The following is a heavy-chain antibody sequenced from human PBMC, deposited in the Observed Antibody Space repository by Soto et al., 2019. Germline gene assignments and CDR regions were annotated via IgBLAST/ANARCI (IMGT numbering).Heavy chain of an antibody. J-gene: IGHJ4*02. V-gene: IGHV3-7*03. CDR2: IRQDGGAQ. CDR1: GFTFTTYW. Sequence: GGSLRLSCVASGFTFTTYWMSWVRQAPGKGLEWVANIRQDGGAQYYVDSEKGRFTISRDNAKNSVYLQMDSLRAEDTAVYYCVRGGHGSGSYLGSYWGQGILVTVSS. CDR3: VRGGHGSGSYLGSY. D-gene: IGHD3-10*01.